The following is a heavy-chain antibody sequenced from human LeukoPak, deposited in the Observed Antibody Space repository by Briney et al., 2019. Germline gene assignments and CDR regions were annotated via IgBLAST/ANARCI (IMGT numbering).Heavy chain of an antibody. V-gene: IGHV1-58*02. D-gene: IGHD2-15*01. CDR3: AAGWVCSGGSCYYYFDY. CDR2: IGVGSGNT. Sequence: SVKVSCKASGFTFSTSAMQCVRQARGQRREGIGWIGVGSGNTNYTQTFPERVTITRDMSTSTAYMELSSLRSEDTAVYYCAAGWVCSGGSCYYYFDYWGQGTLVTVSS. J-gene: IGHJ4*02. CDR1: GFTFSTSA.